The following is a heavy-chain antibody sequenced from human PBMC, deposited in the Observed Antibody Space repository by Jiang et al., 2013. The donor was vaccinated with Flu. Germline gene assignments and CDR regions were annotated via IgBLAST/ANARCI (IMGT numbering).Heavy chain of an antibody. CDR2: IYYSGST. D-gene: IGHD6-13*01. CDR1: GGSISSGDFY. Sequence: GSGLVKPAQTLSLTCTVSGGSISSGDFYWSWIRQPPGKGLEWIGYIYYSGSTYYNSALKSRDSISIDTSKNQISLKLSSVTAADTAVYYCARGRADYSSSWYYFDYWGQG. J-gene: IGHJ4*02. V-gene: IGHV4-30-4*01. CDR3: ARGRADYSSSWYYFDY.